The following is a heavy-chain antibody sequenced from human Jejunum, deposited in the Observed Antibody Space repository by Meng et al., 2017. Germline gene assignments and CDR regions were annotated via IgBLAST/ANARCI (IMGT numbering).Heavy chain of an antibody. V-gene: IGHV4-34*01. Sequence: QVKLQQWGAGLLKPSETLSLTCAVDGGSISDYYWTWIRQPPGKGLEWIGEINDSGSTNYNPSLKSRVTISVDTSKSQFYLRVSSVTAADTAVYYCARGNEYSNYGADFWGQGTLVTVSS. CDR3: ARGNEYSNYGADF. D-gene: IGHD4-11*01. CDR2: INDSGST. J-gene: IGHJ4*02. CDR1: GGSISDYY.